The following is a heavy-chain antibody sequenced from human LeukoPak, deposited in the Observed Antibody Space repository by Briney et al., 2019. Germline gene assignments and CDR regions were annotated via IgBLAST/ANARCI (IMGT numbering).Heavy chain of an antibody. J-gene: IGHJ4*02. Sequence: SETLSLTCTVSGGSISSYYWSWIRQPPGKGLEWIGYIYYSGSTNYNPSLKSRVTISVDTSKNQFSLKLSSVTAADTAVYYCARRPYSSGWLDWGQGTLVTVSS. CDR2: IYYSGST. D-gene: IGHD6-19*01. CDR1: GGSISSYY. V-gene: IGHV4-59*01. CDR3: ARRPYSSGWLD.